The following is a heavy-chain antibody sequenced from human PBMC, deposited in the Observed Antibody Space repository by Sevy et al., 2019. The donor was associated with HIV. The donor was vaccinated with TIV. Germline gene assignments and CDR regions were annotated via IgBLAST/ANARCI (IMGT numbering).Heavy chain of an antibody. CDR2: ITSTSNYI. V-gene: IGHV3-21*01. D-gene: IGHD2-8*02. CDR1: GFTFSSYT. J-gene: IGHJ4*02. CDR3: AKSPGGFYYFDY. Sequence: LGGSLRLSCAVSGFTFSSYTMNWVRQAPGKGLEWVSSITSTSNYIYYADSVKGRFTISRDNAKNSLYLQMNSLRAEDTAVYYCAKSPGGFYYFDYWGQGTLVTVSS.